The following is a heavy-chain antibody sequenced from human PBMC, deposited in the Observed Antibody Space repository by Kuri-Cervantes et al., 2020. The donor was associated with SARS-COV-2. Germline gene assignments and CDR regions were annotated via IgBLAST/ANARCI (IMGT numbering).Heavy chain of an antibody. CDR2: IISYSETT. D-gene: IGHD3/OR15-3a*01. CDR1: GFTFSDFA. CDR3: AKRRTEDWLFDY. J-gene: IGHJ4*02. Sequence: GGSLRLSCAAPGFTFSDFAMHWVRQAPGKGLEWLSIISYSETTLYADSVKGRFTISRDNSKNTLYLQMNSLRAEDTAVYYCAKRRTEDWLFDYWGQGTLVTVSS. V-gene: IGHV3-30*18.